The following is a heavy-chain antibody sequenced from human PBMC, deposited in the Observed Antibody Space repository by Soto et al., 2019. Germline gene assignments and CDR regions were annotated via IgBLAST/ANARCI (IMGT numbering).Heavy chain of an antibody. CDR2: INPSGGST. D-gene: IGHD3-10*01. V-gene: IGHV1-46*01. CDR3: AREGGLWFGELFSYYGMDV. Sequence: QVQLVQSGAEVKKPGASVKVSCKASGYTFTSYYMHWVRQAPGQGLEWMGIINPSGGSTSYAQKFQGRVTMTRDTSTSTVYMELSSLRSEDTAVYYCAREGGLWFGELFSYYGMDVWGQGTTVTVSS. J-gene: IGHJ6*02. CDR1: GYTFTSYY.